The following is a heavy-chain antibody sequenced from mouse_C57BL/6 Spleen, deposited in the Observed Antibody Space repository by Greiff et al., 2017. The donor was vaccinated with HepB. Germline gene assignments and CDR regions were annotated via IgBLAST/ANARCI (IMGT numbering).Heavy chain of an antibody. V-gene: IGHV1-5*01. CDR2: IYPGNSDT. D-gene: IGHD1-1*01. J-gene: IGHJ3*01. CDR1: GYTFTSYW. Sequence: VQLQQSGTVLARPGASVKMSCKTSGYTFTSYWMHWVKQRPGQGLEWIGAIYPGNSDTSYNQKFKGKAKLTAVTSSSTAYMKLSSLTNEDSAVYYCTRSYYYGSSSLGLAYWGQGTLVTVSS. CDR3: TRSYYYGSSSLGLAY.